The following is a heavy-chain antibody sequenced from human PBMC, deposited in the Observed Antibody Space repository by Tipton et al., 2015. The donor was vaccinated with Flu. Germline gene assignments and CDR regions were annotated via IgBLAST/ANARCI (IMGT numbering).Heavy chain of an antibody. CDR2: IYYSATT. J-gene: IGHJ4*02. CDR3: ARGRRAVDY. Sequence: GLVKPSQTLSLTCTVSGDSISSGGFYWSWIRQHPGKGLEWIGYIYYSATTYYNPSLESRATILVDTSKNQFSLKLSSVTAADTAVYYCARGRRAVDYWGQGTLVTVSS. D-gene: IGHD5-24*01. V-gene: IGHV4-31*03. CDR1: GDSISSGGFY.